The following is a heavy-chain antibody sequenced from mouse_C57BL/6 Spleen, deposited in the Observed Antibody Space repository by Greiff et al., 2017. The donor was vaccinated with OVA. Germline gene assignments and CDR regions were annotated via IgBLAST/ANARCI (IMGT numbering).Heavy chain of an antibody. J-gene: IGHJ2*01. CDR2: IYPGDGDT. V-gene: IGHV1-82*01. CDR3: ARFTTVEGYYFDY. Sequence: VQLQESGPELVKPGASVKISCKASGYAFSSSWMNWVKQRPGKGLEWIGRIYPGDGDTNYNGKFKGKATLTADKSSSTAYMQLSSLTSEDSAVYFCARFTTVEGYYFDYWGQGTTLTVSS. D-gene: IGHD1-1*01. CDR1: GYAFSSSW.